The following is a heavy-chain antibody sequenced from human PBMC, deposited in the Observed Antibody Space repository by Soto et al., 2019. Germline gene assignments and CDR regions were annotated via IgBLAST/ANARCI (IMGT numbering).Heavy chain of an antibody. V-gene: IGHV4-38-2*02. J-gene: IGHJ5*02. CDR1: DYSIGRGYY. CDR2: IYHSGNT. CDR3: AREYSSSEGWFDP. Sequence: PSLPLSLTCAVSDYSIGRGYYWGWIQQPPGGGLEWIGSIYHSGNTHYNPSLKSRVTILVDTSKNQFSLKLKSVTAADTAVYFCAREYSSSEGWFDPWGQGAQVTVSS. D-gene: IGHD6-6*01.